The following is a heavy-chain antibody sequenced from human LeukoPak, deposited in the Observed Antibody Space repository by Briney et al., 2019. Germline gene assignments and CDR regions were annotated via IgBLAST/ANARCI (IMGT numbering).Heavy chain of an antibody. D-gene: IGHD5-12*01. Sequence: PPETLCLTCTVSGGSISTYYWSWIRQPPGKGLEWIGFIFHSGNTNYNPSLKSRVTMSVDTPKNQFSLKLSSVTAADTAVYYCARRYSGYSGALLYFDVWGQGTRVRLL. CDR1: GGSISTYY. CDR2: IFHSGNT. J-gene: IGHJ4*02. V-gene: IGHV4-59*08. CDR3: ARRYSGYSGALLYFDV.